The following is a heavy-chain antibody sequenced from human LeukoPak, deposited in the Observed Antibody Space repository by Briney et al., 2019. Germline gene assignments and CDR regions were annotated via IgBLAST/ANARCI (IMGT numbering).Heavy chain of an antibody. CDR2: IKPNSGGT. V-gene: IGHV1-2*02. J-gene: IGHJ4*02. CDR1: GYTFIGYY. Sequence: ASVKVSCKASGYTFIGYYIHWVRQAPGQGLEWMGWIKPNSGGTNYAQKFQGRVTITADESTSTAYMELSSLRSEDTAVYYCARGPLWFGDSYYFDYWGQGTLVTVSS. CDR3: ARGPLWFGDSYYFDY. D-gene: IGHD3-10*01.